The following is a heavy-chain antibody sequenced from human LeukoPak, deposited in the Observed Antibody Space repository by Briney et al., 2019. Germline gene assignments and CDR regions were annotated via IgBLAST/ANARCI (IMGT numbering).Heavy chain of an antibody. V-gene: IGHV4-30-4*08. CDR2: IYYSGST. Sequence: PSETLSLTCTVSGGSISSGDYYWSWFRQLPGKGLEWIGYIYYSGSTYYNPSLKSRLTISVDTSKNQFSLKLSSVTAADTAVYYCARVDYTKLHDAFDIWGQGTMVTVSS. D-gene: IGHD2-2*02. J-gene: IGHJ3*02. CDR3: ARVDYTKLHDAFDI. CDR1: GGSISSGDYY.